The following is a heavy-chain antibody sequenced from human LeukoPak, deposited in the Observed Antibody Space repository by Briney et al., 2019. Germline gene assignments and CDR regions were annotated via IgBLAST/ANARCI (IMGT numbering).Heavy chain of an antibody. V-gene: IGHV5-51*01. CDR2: IYPGDSDT. CDR3: ARHDGYNWRDYYYYGMDV. D-gene: IGHD5-24*01. J-gene: IGHJ6*02. Sequence: GESLKISCKGSGYSFTSYWIGWVRQMPGKGLEWMGIIYPGDSDTRYSPSFQGQVTISADKSISTAYLQWSSLKASDTAMYYCARHDGYNWRDYYYYGMDVWGQGTTVTVSS. CDR1: GYSFTSYW.